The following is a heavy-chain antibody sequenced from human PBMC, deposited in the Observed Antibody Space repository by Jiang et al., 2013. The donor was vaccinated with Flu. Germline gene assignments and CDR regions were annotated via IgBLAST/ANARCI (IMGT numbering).Heavy chain of an antibody. V-gene: IGHV3-23*01. CDR3: AKDSSGPPEGSAFDY. D-gene: IGHD6-19*01. Sequence: GLVQPGGSLRLSCAASGFTFSSYAMSWVRQAPGKGLEWVSAISGSGGSTYYADSVKGRFTISRDNSKNTLYLQMNSLRAEDTAVYYCAKDSSGPPEGSAFDYWDQGTLVTVSS. CDR1: GFTFSSYA. J-gene: IGHJ4*02. CDR2: ISGSGGST.